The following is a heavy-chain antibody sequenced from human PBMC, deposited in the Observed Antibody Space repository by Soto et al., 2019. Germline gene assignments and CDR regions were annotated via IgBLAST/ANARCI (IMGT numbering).Heavy chain of an antibody. CDR2: ISGDGVHT. Sequence: EVQLAESGGGLIQPGGSLRLSCATSGFTFSRYWIHWVRQAPGEGLVWVSRISGDGVHTDYAESVKGRFTVSRDIAKNTGYLQMNNLRAEDTAIYYCARLGFVGEGDFWGQGILVTVS. CDR1: GFTFSRYW. D-gene: IGHD3-16*01. V-gene: IGHV3-74*01. CDR3: ARLGFVGEGDF. J-gene: IGHJ4*02.